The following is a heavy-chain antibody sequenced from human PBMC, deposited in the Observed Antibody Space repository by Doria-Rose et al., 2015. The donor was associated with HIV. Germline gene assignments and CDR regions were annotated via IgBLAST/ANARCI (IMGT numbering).Heavy chain of an antibody. Sequence: QVTLKESGPVLVKPTETLTLTCTVSGVSLSSPGMGVSWIRQPPGKALEWLANIFSDGERSYKTSLMSRLTISRGTSKSQEVLTMTDMDPVDTATYYCARIKSSRWYHKYYFDFWGQGTLVIVSA. CDR1: GVSLSSPGMG. J-gene: IGHJ4*02. CDR3: ARIKSSRWYHKYYFDF. V-gene: IGHV2-26*01. D-gene: IGHD6-13*01. CDR2: IFSDGER.